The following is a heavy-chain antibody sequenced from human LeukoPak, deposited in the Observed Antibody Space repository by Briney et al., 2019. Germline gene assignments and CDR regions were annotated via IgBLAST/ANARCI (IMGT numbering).Heavy chain of an antibody. D-gene: IGHD3-9*01. J-gene: IGHJ4*02. V-gene: IGHV3-23*01. CDR1: GFTFSSYA. Sequence: GGSLRLSCAASGFTFSSYAMSWVRQAPGKGLEWVSAISGSGGSTYYADSVKGRFTISRDNSKNTLYLQMNSLRAEDTAVYYCATADTDFDWSYFDYWGQGTLVTVSS. CDR2: ISGSGGST. CDR3: ATADTDFDWSYFDY.